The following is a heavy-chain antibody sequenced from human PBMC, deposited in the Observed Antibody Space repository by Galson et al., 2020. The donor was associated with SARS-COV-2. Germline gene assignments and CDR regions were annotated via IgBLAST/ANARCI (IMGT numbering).Heavy chain of an antibody. CDR3: ARAEVDDYGSGSYYLFDY. D-gene: IGHD3-10*01. V-gene: IGHV1-2*02. J-gene: IGHJ4*02. CDR2: INPSSGGT. CDR1: GYTFTGYH. Sequence: GESLKISCTASGYTFTGYHIQWVRPAPGQGLEWMGGINPSSGGTKFAQRFQGRVTVTTDTSISAAYMELSSLTSDDTAIYYCARAEVDDYGSGSYYLFDYWGQGTLVTVSS.